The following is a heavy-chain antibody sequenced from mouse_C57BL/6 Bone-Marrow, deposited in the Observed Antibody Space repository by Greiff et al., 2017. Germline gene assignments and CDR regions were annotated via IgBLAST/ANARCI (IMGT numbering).Heavy chain of an antibody. CDR3: ARSVFYYYPNAMDY. Sequence: VQLQQPGAELVRPGSSVKLSCKASGYTFTSYWMHWVKQRPIQGLEWIGNIDPSDSETHYNQKFKDKATLTVDKSSSTAYMQLSSLTSEDSAVYYCARSVFYYYPNAMDYWGQGTSVTVSS. D-gene: IGHD2-4*01. CDR2: IDPSDSET. J-gene: IGHJ4*01. CDR1: GYTFTSYW. V-gene: IGHV1-52*01.